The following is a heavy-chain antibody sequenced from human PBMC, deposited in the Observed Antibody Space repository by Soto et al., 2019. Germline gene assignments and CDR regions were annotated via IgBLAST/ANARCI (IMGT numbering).Heavy chain of an antibody. CDR2: IYPGNTGT. Sequence: GESLKISCKGSGYNFNRYCIGWVRQMPGKSLKRMKVIYPGNTGTRYSPSLQGQVTISADKSSSAAYLQWSSLQASDTATYYCARSLVNGTYEAFDIWGQGTMVTVSS. CDR1: GYNFNRYC. V-gene: IGHV5-51*01. CDR3: ARSLVNGTYEAFDI. D-gene: IGHD2-8*01. J-gene: IGHJ3*02.